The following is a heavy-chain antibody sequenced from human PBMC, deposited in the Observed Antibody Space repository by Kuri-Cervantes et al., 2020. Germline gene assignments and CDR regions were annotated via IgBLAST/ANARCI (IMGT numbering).Heavy chain of an antibody. Sequence: GGSLRLSCAASGFTFSSYSMNWVRQAPGKGLEWVSYISSSSSTIYYADSVKGRFTISRDNSKNTLYLQMNSLRAEDTAVYYCARGSGYSYGLKDYWGQGTLVTVSS. J-gene: IGHJ4*02. V-gene: IGHV3-48*01. CDR2: ISSSSSTI. CDR1: GFTFSSYS. CDR3: ARGSGYSYGLKDY. D-gene: IGHD5-18*01.